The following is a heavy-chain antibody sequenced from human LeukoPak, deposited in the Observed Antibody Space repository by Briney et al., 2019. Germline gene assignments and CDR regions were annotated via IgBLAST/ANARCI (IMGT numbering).Heavy chain of an antibody. CDR3: ARAEFCSSTSCSRGSLFDY. CDR2: INSSSSYI. D-gene: IGHD2-2*01. V-gene: IGHV3-21*01. J-gene: IGHJ4*02. CDR1: GFTFSSYS. Sequence: GGSLRLSCAASGFTFSSYSMNWVRQAPGKGLEWVSSINSSSSYIYYADSVKGRFTISRDNAKNSLYLQMNSLRAEDTAVYYCARAEFCSSTSCSRGSLFDYWGQGTLVTVSS.